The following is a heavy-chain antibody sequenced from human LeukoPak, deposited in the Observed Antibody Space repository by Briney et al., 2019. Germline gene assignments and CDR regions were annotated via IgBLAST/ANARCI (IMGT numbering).Heavy chain of an antibody. J-gene: IGHJ6*03. CDR3: AKAYTIFGEVIFQYHYMDV. V-gene: IGHV3-30*18. CDR2: ISYDGSNK. Sequence: GGSLRLSCAASGFTFSSYGMHWVRQAPGKGLEWVAVISYDGSNKYYADSVKGRFTISRDNSKNTVYVQMNSLRVEDTAVYYCAKAYTIFGEVIFQYHYMDVWGKGTTVTVSS. D-gene: IGHD3-3*01. CDR1: GFTFSSYG.